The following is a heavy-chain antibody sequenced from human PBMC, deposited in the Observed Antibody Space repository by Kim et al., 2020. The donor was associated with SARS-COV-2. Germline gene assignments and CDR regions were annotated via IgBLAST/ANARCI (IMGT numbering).Heavy chain of an antibody. CDR2: INHSGST. D-gene: IGHD5-18*01. CDR1: GGSFSGYY. Sequence: SETLSLTCAVYGGSFSGYYWSWIRQPPGKGLEWIGEINHSGSTNYNPSLKSRVTISVVTSKNQFSLKLSSVTAADTAVYYCARGRGYSYATYYYYYYGMDVWGQGTTVTVSS. V-gene: IGHV4-34*01. CDR3: ARGRGYSYATYYYYYYGMDV. J-gene: IGHJ6*02.